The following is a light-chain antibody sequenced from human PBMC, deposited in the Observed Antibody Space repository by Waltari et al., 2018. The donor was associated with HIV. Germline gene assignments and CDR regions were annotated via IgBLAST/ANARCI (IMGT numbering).Light chain of an antibody. V-gene: IGLV3-21*02. J-gene: IGLJ1*01. Sequence: YVLTQPPSVSVAPGQTARVICWGANLYTDTVQWFQQKPGQAPVLVVYDNTYRPSGIPERFSGSKSENTATLTISRVEAGDEADYYCQVWDNSSDHPGVFGTGTTVTVL. CDR1: NLYTDT. CDR2: DNT. CDR3: QVWDNSSDHPGV.